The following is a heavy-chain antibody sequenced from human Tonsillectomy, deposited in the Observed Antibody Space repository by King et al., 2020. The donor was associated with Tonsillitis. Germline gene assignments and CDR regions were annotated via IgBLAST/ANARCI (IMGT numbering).Heavy chain of an antibody. J-gene: IGHJ4*02. D-gene: IGHD4-23*01. CDR1: GGTFSSYS. V-gene: IGHV1-69*09. CDR2: LNLILGVA. Sequence: VQLVESGAEVKKPGSSVKVSCTASGGTFSSYSINWVRQARGQGLEWMGRLNLILGVANYAQKFQGRVTIIADKSTSTVYMELSSLRSEDTAVYYCATDLEGGNSPGYYWGQGTLVTVSS. CDR3: ATDLEGGNSPGYY.